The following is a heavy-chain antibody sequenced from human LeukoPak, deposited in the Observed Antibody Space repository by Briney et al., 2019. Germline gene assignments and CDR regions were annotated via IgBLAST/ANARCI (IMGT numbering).Heavy chain of an antibody. V-gene: IGHV3-21*01. J-gene: IGHJ3*02. D-gene: IGHD2-21*02. CDR2: ISSSTFI. CDR3: AGAYCGGDCYSGVAFDI. Sequence: GGSLILSCAASGFPFSSYSMNWVRQAPGKGLEWVSYISSSTFIFYADSVKGRFTISRDNAKNSLYLQVNSLRAEDTAVYYCAGAYCGGDCYSGVAFDIWGQGTMVTVSS. CDR1: GFPFSSYS.